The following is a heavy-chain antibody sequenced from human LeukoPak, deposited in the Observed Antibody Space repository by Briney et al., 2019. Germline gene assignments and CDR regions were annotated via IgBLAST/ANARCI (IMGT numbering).Heavy chain of an antibody. Sequence: PGGSLRLSCAASGFTFSTYWMGWVRQAPGIGLEWVATIKQDGSVKHYVDSVKGRFTISRDNAKNSLFLQMNSLRAEDTAVYYCAGARGWEFSSWGQGTLVTVSS. D-gene: IGHD1-26*01. CDR3: AGARGWEFSS. CDR2: IKQDGSVK. CDR1: GFTFSTYW. J-gene: IGHJ5*02. V-gene: IGHV3-7*02.